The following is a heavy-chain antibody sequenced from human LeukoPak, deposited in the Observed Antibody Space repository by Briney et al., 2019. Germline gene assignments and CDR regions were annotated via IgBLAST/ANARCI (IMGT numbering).Heavy chain of an antibody. CDR2: IIPIFGTA. D-gene: IGHD3-10*01. Sequence: GASVKVSCKASGGTFSSYANSWVRQAPGQGLEWMGRIIPIFGTANYAQKFQGRVTITTDESTSTAYMELSSLRSEDTAVYYCARDLYLYGSGSYKYWGQGTLVTVSS. J-gene: IGHJ4*02. V-gene: IGHV1-69*05. CDR1: GGTFSSYA. CDR3: ARDLYLYGSGSYKY.